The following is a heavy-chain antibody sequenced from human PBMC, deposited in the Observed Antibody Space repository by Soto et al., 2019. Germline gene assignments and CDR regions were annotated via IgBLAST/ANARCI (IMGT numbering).Heavy chain of an antibody. CDR1: GGSFSGYY. CDR2: INHSGST. CDR3: ARGQIRFLEWLSGGPYFDY. D-gene: IGHD3-3*01. V-gene: IGHV4-34*01. Sequence: PSETLSLTCAVYGGSFSGYYWSWIRQPPGKGLEWIGEINHSGSTNYNPSLKSRVTISVDTSKNQFSLKLSSVTAADTAVYYCARGQIRFLEWLSGGPYFDYWGQGTLVTVSS. J-gene: IGHJ4*02.